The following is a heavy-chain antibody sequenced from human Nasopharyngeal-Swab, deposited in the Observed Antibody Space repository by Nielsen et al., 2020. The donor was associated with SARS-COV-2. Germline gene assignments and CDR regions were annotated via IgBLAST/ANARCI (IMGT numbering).Heavy chain of an antibody. J-gene: IGHJ4*02. CDR3: ARDGRIGYGVYLDY. CDR1: GFTFSAHA. CDR2: VSGDVAHTT. D-gene: IGHD5-12*01. Sequence: GESLKISCAASGFTFSAHAMIWVRQAAGKGLEWVSAVSGDVAHTTYYADSVKGRFTISRDNSKNTLYLQMNGLRAGDAAIYYCARDGRIGYGVYLDYWGQGTPVTVSS. V-gene: IGHV3-23*01.